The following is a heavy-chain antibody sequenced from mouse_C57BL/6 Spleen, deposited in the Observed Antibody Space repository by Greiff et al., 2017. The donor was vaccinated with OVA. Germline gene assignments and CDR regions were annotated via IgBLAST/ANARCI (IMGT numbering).Heavy chain of an antibody. D-gene: IGHD2-1*01. CDR2: IYPGDGDT. V-gene: IGHV1-82*01. Sequence: VQLQQSGPELVKPGASVKISCKASGYAFSSSWMNWVKQRPGKGLEWIGRIYPGDGDTNYNGKFKGKATLTADKSSSTAYMQLSSLTSEDSAVYFCARSLYGNYEAYWGQGTLVTVSA. J-gene: IGHJ3*01. CDR3: ARSLYGNYEAY. CDR1: GYAFSSSW.